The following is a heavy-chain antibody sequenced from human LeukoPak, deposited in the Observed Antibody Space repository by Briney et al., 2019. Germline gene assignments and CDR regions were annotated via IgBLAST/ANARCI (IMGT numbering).Heavy chain of an antibody. CDR2: IVRNGGNT. CDR1: GLTFSSHA. CDR3: ARGGYYAASDI. Sequence: GGSLRLSCAASGLTFSSHAMHCVPQAPGKGLEYVYAIVRNGGNTYYADSVSGRFPISRDNSKDTVYLQMGSLRPEDTAVYYCARGGYYAASDIWGQGALVTVSS. J-gene: IGHJ4*02. V-gene: IGHV3-64*02. D-gene: IGHD3-3*01.